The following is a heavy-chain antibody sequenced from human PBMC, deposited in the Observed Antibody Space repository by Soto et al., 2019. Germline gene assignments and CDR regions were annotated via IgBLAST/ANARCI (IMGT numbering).Heavy chain of an antibody. J-gene: IGHJ4*02. V-gene: IGHV1-69*01. CDR1: GGTVSNSA. CDR2: IIPIFGPA. D-gene: IGHD6-13*01. CDR3: GRGSSWTKVEY. Sequence: QLVRSGAGVKKHGPSVKFTCKAFGGTVSNSAISWLRQAPGKGLEWMGGIIPIFGPATYSQKFQDRVTITADESTGTGYMELSSLTSEDTAVYFCGRGSSWTKVEYWGQGTLVTVSS.